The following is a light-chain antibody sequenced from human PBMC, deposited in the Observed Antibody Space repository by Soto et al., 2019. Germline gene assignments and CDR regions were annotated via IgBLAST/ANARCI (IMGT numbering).Light chain of an antibody. J-gene: IGLJ2*01. CDR1: SSDVGGYNY. CDR2: DVS. V-gene: IGLV2-14*01. CDR3: SSYTSSSTRPVV. Sequence: QSALTQPASVSGSPGQSITISCTGTSSDVGGYNYVSWYQQHPGKAPKLMIYDVSNRPSGVSNRVSGSKSGNTASLTISGLQAEDEDDYYCSSYTSSSTRPVVFGGGTKVAVL.